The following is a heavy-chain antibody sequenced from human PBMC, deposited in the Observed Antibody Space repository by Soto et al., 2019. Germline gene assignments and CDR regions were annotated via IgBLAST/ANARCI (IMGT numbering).Heavy chain of an antibody. CDR3: ARATRTYYYDSSGYPPGFPFDI. CDR1: GYTFTSYY. D-gene: IGHD3-22*01. J-gene: IGHJ3*02. V-gene: IGHV1-46*01. Sequence: VKVSCKASGYTFTSYYMHWVRQAPGQGLEWMGIINPSGGSTSYAQKFQGRVTMTRDTSTSTVYMELSSLRSGDTAVYYCARATRTYYYDSSGYPPGFPFDIWGQGTMVTVSS. CDR2: INPSGGST.